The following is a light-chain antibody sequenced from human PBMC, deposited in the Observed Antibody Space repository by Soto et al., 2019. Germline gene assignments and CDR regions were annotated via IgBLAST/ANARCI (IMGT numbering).Light chain of an antibody. CDR3: QHHNSYSQT. CDR1: QSIRYY. V-gene: IGKV1-5*01. Sequence: DIQLTQPPPTLSASVGDRVTITCRASQSIRYYLAWYQQMPGKAPKLLIYGASSLQSGVPSRFSGSGSGTEFTLTISSLQPDDFATYFCQHHNSYSQTFGQGTKVDIK. J-gene: IGKJ1*01. CDR2: GAS.